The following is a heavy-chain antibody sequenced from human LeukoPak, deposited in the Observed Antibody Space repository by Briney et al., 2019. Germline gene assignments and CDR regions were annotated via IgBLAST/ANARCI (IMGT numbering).Heavy chain of an antibody. CDR3: ASGLELDY. J-gene: IGHJ4*02. CDR2: IKQDGSEE. CDR1: GFTFSSYW. V-gene: IGHV3-7*03. Sequence: GGSLRLSCAASGFTFSSYWMRWVRQAPGKGLEWVANIKQDGSEENYVDSVKGRFTISRDNAKNSLYLQMNSLRAEDTAVYYCASGLELDYWGQGTLVTVSS.